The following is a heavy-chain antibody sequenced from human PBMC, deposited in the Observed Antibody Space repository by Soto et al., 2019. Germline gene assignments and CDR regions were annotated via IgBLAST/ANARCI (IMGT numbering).Heavy chain of an antibody. D-gene: IGHD5-12*01. V-gene: IGHV3-30*18. CDR1: VCTLSNYA. CDR2: ISDDGSNT. Sequence: QVQLVESGGGVVQPGRSPRLSCAASVCTLSNYAMHWVRQAPGKGLEWVAVISDDGSNTYYADSVKGRFTISRDNPKNTLYLQMNSLRAEDTAVYYCVKVGGYDGYEPLDKWGQGTLVTVSS. CDR3: VKVGGYDGYEPLDK. J-gene: IGHJ4*02.